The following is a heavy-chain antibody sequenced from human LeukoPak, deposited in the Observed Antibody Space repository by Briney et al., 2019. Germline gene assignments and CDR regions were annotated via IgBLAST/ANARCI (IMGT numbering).Heavy chain of an antibody. V-gene: IGHV3-23*01. CDR2: ISASGGGT. D-gene: IGHD6-13*01. J-gene: IGHJ1*01. CDR1: GFTFSSYA. Sequence: GGSLRLSCAASGFTFSSYAMSWVRQAPGEGLEWVSAISASGGGTYYADSVKGRFTISRDNSKNTLYLQMTSLRAEDTAVYYCAKDPTGFEYSSSWYGRGGYFQHWGQGTLVTVSS. CDR3: AKDPTGFEYSSSWYGRGGYFQH.